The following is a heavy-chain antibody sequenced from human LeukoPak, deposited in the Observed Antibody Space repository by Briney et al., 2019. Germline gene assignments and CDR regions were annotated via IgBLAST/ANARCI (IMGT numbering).Heavy chain of an antibody. D-gene: IGHD3-22*01. Sequence: ASXKVSCKASGYTFTSYYMHWVRQAPGQGLEWMGMINPSGGSTSYAQKFQGRVTMTRDTYTSTVYMELSSLRSEDTAVYYCARDNDSSGYGDYWGQGTLVTVSS. CDR3: ARDNDSSGYGDY. CDR2: INPSGGST. CDR1: GYTFTSYY. J-gene: IGHJ4*02. V-gene: IGHV1-46*01.